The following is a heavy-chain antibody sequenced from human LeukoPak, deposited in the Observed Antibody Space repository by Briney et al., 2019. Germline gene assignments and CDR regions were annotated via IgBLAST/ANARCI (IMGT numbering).Heavy chain of an antibody. CDR1: GFTVSSNY. J-gene: IGHJ4*02. Sequence: GGSLRLSCAASGFTVSSNYMSWVRQAPGKGPEWVSVIYSGGSTYYADSVKGRFTISRDNSKNTLYLQMNSLRAEDTAVYYCARAGEMATINSPFDYWGQGTLVTVSS. CDR2: IYSGGST. D-gene: IGHD5-24*01. V-gene: IGHV3-53*01. CDR3: ARAGEMATINSPFDY.